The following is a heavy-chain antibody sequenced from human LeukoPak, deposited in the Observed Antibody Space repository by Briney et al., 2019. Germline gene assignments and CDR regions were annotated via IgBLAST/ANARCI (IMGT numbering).Heavy chain of an antibody. V-gene: IGHV4-59*01. Sequence: SETLSLTCTVSGGSISSYYWSWIRQPPGKGLEWIGYIYYSGSTNYNPSLKSRVTISVDTSKNQFSLKLSSVTAADTAVYYCARGTVSEPLLPPTFDYWGQGTLVTASS. CDR3: ARGTVSEPLLPPTFDY. CDR1: GGSISSYY. D-gene: IGHD1-14*01. CDR2: IYYSGST. J-gene: IGHJ4*02.